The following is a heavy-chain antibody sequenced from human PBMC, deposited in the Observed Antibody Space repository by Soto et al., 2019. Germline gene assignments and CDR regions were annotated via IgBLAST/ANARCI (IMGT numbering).Heavy chain of an antibody. V-gene: IGHV4-34*01. J-gene: IGHJ4*02. D-gene: IGHD7-27*01. CDR3: ARRWGRIFDY. Sequence: QVQLQQWGAGLLKPSETLSLTCAVYGGSFSGYYWNWIRQPPGKGLEWIGEINHSGSTNYNPSLKSRVTLSVATSKNQFSLKLSSVTAADTAVYYCARRWGRIFDYWGQGTLVTVSS. CDR2: INHSGST. CDR1: GGSFSGYY.